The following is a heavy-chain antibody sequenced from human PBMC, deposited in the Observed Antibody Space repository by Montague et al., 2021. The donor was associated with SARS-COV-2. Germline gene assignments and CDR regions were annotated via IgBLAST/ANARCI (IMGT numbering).Heavy chain of an antibody. J-gene: IGHJ6*02. CDR3: ATNSGIVVVPAAMRYYYGMDV. Sequence: SVKVSCKVSGYTLTELSMHWVRQAPGKGLEWMGGFDPEDGETIYAQKFQGRVTMTEDTSTDTAYMELSSLRSEDTAVYYCATNSGIVVVPAAMRYYYGMDVWGQGTTVTVSS. CDR1: GYTLTELS. D-gene: IGHD2-2*01. CDR2: FDPEDGET. V-gene: IGHV1-24*01.